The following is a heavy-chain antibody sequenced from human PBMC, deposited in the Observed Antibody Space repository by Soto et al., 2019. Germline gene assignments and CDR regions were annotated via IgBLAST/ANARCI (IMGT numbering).Heavy chain of an antibody. V-gene: IGHV4-59*01. CDR1: GASISSYY. D-gene: IGHD2-15*01. J-gene: IGHJ4*02. CDR2: IYYSGST. Sequence: SETLSLTCTVSGASISSYYWSWIRQPPGKGLEWIGYIYYSGSTNYNPSLKSRVTISADTSKNQLSLKLSSVTAADTAVYYCARDGGAGYSLPRPFDYWGQGTLVTVSS. CDR3: ARDGGAGYSLPRPFDY.